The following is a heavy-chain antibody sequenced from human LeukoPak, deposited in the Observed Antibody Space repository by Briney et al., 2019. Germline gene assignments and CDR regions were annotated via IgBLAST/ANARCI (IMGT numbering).Heavy chain of an antibody. J-gene: IGHJ3*02. V-gene: IGHV1-2*02. CDR1: GYTFTGYY. D-gene: IGHD2-2*02. Sequence: ASVKVSCKASGYTFTGYYMHWVRQAPGRGLEWMGWINPNSGGTNYAQKFQGRVTMTRDTSINTAYMELSRLTSDDTAVYFCARERGYCSSSGCYTSDAFDIWGQGTMVTVSS. CDR3: ARERGYCSSSGCYTSDAFDI. CDR2: INPNSGGT.